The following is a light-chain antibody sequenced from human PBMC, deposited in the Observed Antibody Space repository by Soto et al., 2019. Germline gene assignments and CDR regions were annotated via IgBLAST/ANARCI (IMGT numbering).Light chain of an antibody. V-gene: IGKV3-20*01. CDR2: GAS. J-gene: IGKJ3*01. CDR3: QQYGSSPFT. CDR1: QSVSSY. Sequence: EIVLTQSPATLSLSPGERATLSCRASQSVSSYLAWYQQKPGQAPRLLIYGASSRATGIPGRFSGSGSGTDFTLTITRLEPEDFAVYYCQQYGSSPFTFGPGTKVDIK.